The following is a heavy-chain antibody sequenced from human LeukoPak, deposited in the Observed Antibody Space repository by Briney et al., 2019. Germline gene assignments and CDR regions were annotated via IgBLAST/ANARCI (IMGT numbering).Heavy chain of an antibody. V-gene: IGHV4-30-4*01. CDR2: IYSSGST. CDR3: AREAAATAFDI. D-gene: IGHD6-13*01. J-gene: IGHJ3*02. Sequence: SETLSLTCTVSGGSISSGDYYWSWIRQPPGKGLGWIGYIYSSGSTYYTPSLKSRVTISVDTSKNQFSLKLSSVTAADTAVYYCAREAAATAFDIWGQGTMVTVSS. CDR1: GGSISSGDYY.